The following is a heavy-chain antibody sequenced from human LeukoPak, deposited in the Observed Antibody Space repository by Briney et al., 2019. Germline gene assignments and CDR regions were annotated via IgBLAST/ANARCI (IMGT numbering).Heavy chain of an antibody. J-gene: IGHJ4*02. CDR1: GGSISRYY. CDR2: IYYSGRT. D-gene: IGHD7-27*01. V-gene: IGHV4-59*01. Sequence: SETLSLTCTVSGGSISRYYWSWIRQPPGKGLEWIGYIYYSGRTNYNPSLRSRVTISADTSKNQFSLKLSSVTAADTAVYYCASYTSNWGSPFDYWGQGTLVTVSS. CDR3: ASYTSNWGSPFDY.